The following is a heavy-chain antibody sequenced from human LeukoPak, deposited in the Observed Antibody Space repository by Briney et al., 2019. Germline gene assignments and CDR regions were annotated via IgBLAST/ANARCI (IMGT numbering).Heavy chain of an antibody. CDR1: GFTFSSYG. J-gene: IGHJ4*02. CDR3: ARGNKWSFDS. Sequence: GRSLRLSCAASGFTFSSYGMHWVRQAPGKGLEWVAVIWYDGSKKYYADSVKGRFTISRDNSKNTLYLQMNSLRPEDTAVYYCARGNKWSFDSWGQGALVTVSS. V-gene: IGHV3-33*01. CDR2: IWYDGSKK. D-gene: IGHD2-15*01.